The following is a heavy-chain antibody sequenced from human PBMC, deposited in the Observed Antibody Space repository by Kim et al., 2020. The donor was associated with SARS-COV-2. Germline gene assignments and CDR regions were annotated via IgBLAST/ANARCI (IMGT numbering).Heavy chain of an antibody. CDR3: TTHRPYYYDSSGYFEEILYY. J-gene: IGHJ4*02. V-gene: IGHV3-15*01. D-gene: IGHD3-22*01. Sequence: GGSLRLSCAASGFTFSNAWMSWVRQAPGKGLEWVGRIKSKTDGGTTDYAATGQGTFTISREDSKNTLYLQMNSPKTEDTGVYSCTTHRPYYYDSSGYFEEILYYWGQGTLVALSS. CDR1: GFTFSNAW. CDR2: IKSKTDGGTT.